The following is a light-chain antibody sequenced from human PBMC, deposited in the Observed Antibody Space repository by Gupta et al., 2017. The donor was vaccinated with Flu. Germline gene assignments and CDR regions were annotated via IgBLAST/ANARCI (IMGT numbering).Light chain of an antibody. Sequence: SPGQTVSITCSGDKLGDKYASWYQQKPGQSPILVIYQDSKRPSRIPERFSGSNSGNTATLTISGTQPMDEADYYCQAWDSSSYVFGTGTMVTVL. CDR2: QDS. V-gene: IGLV3-1*01. CDR3: QAWDSSSYV. CDR1: KLGDKY. J-gene: IGLJ1*01.